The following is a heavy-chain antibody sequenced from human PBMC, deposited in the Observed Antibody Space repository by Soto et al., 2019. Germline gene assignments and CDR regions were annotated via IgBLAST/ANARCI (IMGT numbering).Heavy chain of an antibody. CDR1: GGSFRGYH. Sequence: QVQLQQWGAGLLKPSETLSLTCAVYGGSFRGYHWSWIRQPPGKGLEWIGEINHSESTNYNPSLKSRVIISLETSKNQFSLILTSVTAADTAVYYCARGLSSSATFYHYYGMDVWGQGTTVTVSS. CDR2: INHSEST. CDR3: ARGLSSSATFYHYYGMDV. V-gene: IGHV4-34*01. D-gene: IGHD6-6*01. J-gene: IGHJ6*02.